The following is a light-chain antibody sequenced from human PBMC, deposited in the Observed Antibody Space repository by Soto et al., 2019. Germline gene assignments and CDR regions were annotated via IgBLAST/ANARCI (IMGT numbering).Light chain of an antibody. CDR3: QHFGSSPPVI. V-gene: IGKV3-20*01. J-gene: IGKJ5*01. CDR2: GAS. CDR1: QTTSPKY. Sequence: EIELTQSPSTLSLSPGESATLSCRVSQTTSPKYVAWYQQRRGLAPRLLVYGASKRAAGIPDRFRGSGSGSEFSLTISGLEPEDFAVYFCQHFGSSPPVIFGQGTRLDVK.